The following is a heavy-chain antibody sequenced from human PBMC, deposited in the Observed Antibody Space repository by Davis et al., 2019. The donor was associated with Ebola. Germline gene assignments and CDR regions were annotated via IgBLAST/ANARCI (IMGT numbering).Heavy chain of an antibody. V-gene: IGHV3-33*01. J-gene: IGHJ4*02. D-gene: IGHD2-21*02. CDR3: ARAVWGGDSID. CDR1: GFTFSSYG. Sequence: GESLKISCAASGFTFSSYGMHWVRQAPGKGLEWVAVIWYDGSNKYYADSVKGRFTISRDNAKNSLYLQMNSLRAEDTAVYYCARAVWGGDSIDWGQGTLVTVSS. CDR2: IWYDGSNK.